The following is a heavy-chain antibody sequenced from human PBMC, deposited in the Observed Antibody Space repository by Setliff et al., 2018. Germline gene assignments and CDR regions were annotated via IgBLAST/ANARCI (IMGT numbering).Heavy chain of an antibody. CDR2: IKQDGIEK. D-gene: IGHD2-15*01. J-gene: IGHJ1*01. CDR3: ARASLGKFGSAVEYFHH. V-gene: IGHV3-7*01. Sequence: PGGSLRLSCAASGFTFSNYWMTWVRQAPGKGLEWVANIKQDGIEKYYVDSVKGRFTVSRDNPKNSLYLQLNSLRAEDTAVYYCARASLGKFGSAVEYFHHWGQGTLVTVSS. CDR1: GFTFSNYW.